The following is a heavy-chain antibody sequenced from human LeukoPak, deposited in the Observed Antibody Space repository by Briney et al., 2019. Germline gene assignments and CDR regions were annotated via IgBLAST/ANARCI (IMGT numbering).Heavy chain of an antibody. CDR3: ARGLHSSYYGYGMDF. V-gene: IGHV1-69*01. D-gene: IGHD4-11*01. J-gene: IGHJ6*02. CDR1: GGTFSSYA. CDR2: ITAIYETT. Sequence: SVKVSCKASGGTFSSYAISWVRQAPGEGLEWMGGITAIYETTNYAERFQGRVTMTADESTSTFYMELSSLRSEDTAVYYCARGLHSSYYGYGMDFWGQGTTVTVSS.